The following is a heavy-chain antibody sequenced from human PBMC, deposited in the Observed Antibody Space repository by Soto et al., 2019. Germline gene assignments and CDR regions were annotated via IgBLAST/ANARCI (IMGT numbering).Heavy chain of an antibody. D-gene: IGHD4-17*01. CDR2: ISWNSGSI. CDR1: GLTFDDYA. V-gene: IGHV3-9*01. J-gene: IGHJ3*02. CDR3: AKGDYGDPRGAFDI. Sequence: EVQLVESGGGLVQPGRSLRLSCAASGLTFDDYAMHWVRQAPGKGLEWVSGISWNSGSIGYADSVKGRFTISRDNAKNSLYLQMNSLRAEDTALYYCAKGDYGDPRGAFDIWGQGTMVTVSS.